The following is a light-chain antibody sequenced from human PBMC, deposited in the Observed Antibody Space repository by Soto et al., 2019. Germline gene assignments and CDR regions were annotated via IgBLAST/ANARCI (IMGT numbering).Light chain of an antibody. CDR2: DAS. CDR3: QQYETFSGT. J-gene: IGKJ1*01. V-gene: IGKV1-5*01. Sequence: VHRTHAPSTLSASVLDRVTITCLASQSVSGWLAWYQQKPGEAPKLLIYDASALPRGVPSRFSGSGSGTKFTLTIASLQPDDFATYYCQQYETFSGTFGPGTKVDIK. CDR1: QSVSGW.